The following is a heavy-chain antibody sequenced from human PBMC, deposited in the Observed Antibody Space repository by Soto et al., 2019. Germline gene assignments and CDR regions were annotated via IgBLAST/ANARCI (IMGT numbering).Heavy chain of an antibody. CDR3: ARETWNTHGRHFRLEP. CDR1: GGSVINYY. CDR2: ISHTGKT. Sequence: SEPLSLTCIVSGGSVINYYWTWIRHTPGKGLEWIGDISHTGKTNYNPSLESRVTIAVDLSENQFSLKLRSVTAADSALYFCARETWNTHGRHFRLEPWGQGTLVTVSS. J-gene: IGHJ5*02. D-gene: IGHD1-1*01. V-gene: IGHV4-59*02.